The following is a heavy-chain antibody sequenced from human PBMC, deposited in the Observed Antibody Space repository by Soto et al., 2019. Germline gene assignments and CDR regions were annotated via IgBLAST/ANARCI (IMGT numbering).Heavy chain of an antibody. CDR3: ARDLKSGESGGYFDP. CDR1: GFTFNTYA. D-gene: IGHD7-27*01. CDR2: ISYDGSDN. V-gene: IGHV3-33*05. J-gene: IGHJ5*02. Sequence: QVHLVESGGGVVQPGRSLRLSCAASGFTFNTYAIHWVRQAPGKGLEWVAVISYDGSDNYYADSVKGRFSVSRDNSKNTLYLQMNSLRAEDTAVYYCARDLKSGESGGYFDPWGQGTLVTVSS.